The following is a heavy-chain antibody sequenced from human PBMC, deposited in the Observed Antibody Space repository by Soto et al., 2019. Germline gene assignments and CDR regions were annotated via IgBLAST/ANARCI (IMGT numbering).Heavy chain of an antibody. CDR3: ARLRQNLFDP. CDR2: IYYSGST. J-gene: IGHJ5*02. CDR1: GGSISSYY. V-gene: IGHV4-59*08. Sequence: SETQSLTCTVAGGSISSYYLSWIRQPPGKGLEWIGYIYYSGSTNYNPSLKSRVTISVDTSKNQFSLKLSSVTAADTAVYYCARLRQNLFDPWGQGTLVTVSS.